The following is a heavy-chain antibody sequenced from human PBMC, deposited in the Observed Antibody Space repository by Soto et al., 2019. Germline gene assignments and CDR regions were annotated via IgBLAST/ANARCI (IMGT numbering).Heavy chain of an antibody. Sequence: LRLSCAASGFTFSTYAMSWVRQAPGKGLEWVSAISTSVGSTYYTDSVKGRFTISRDNSKNTLYLQMNSLRAEDTAVYYCAKGGQSYDYWGQGTLVTVSS. CDR3: AKGGQSYDY. D-gene: IGHD3-10*01. V-gene: IGHV3-23*01. CDR1: GFTFSTYA. J-gene: IGHJ4*02. CDR2: ISTSVGST.